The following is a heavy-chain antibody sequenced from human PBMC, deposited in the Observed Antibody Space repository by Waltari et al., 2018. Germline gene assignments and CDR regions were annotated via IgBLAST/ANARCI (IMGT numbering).Heavy chain of an antibody. D-gene: IGHD6-19*01. J-gene: IGHJ4*02. CDR2: ISGNSGNR. CDR3: ANEYQGAVTGIKGLGYFDY. V-gene: IGHV3-9*01. Sequence: EVQLVESGGGLVQPGRSLSIPCAGSGFTFDDSAMPWVLHAPGKGLEGVSGISGNSGNRGYADSVKGRFTISRDNAKNSLHLKMKSLRAEDTALYYCANEYQGAVTGIKGLGYFDYWGQGTLVTVSS. CDR1: GFTFDDSA.